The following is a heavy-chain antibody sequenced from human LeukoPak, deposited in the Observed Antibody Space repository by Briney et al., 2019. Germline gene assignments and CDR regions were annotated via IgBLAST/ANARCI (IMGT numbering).Heavy chain of an antibody. V-gene: IGHV1-18*01. CDR2: ISAYNGNT. CDR3: ARAAAAGTRYFDY. D-gene: IGHD6-13*01. Sequence: ASVKVSCTASGYTFTSYGISWVRQAPGQGLGWLGGISAYNGNTNYAQKLQGRVTMTTDTSTSTAYMELRSLRSDDTAVYYCARAAAAGTRYFDYWGQGTLVTVSS. CDR1: GYTFTSYG. J-gene: IGHJ4*02.